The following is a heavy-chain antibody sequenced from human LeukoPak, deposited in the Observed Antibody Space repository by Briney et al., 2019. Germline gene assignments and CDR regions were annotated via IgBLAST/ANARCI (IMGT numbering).Heavy chain of an antibody. D-gene: IGHD5-12*01. CDR1: GFTFSTYA. J-gene: IGHJ4*02. Sequence: PGGSLRLSCAASGFTFSTYAMRWVRQAPGKGLEWVAVISYDGSSKYYADSVKGRFTISRDNSKNTLYLQMNSLRAEDTAVYYCARGPSGYHNTGGQGTLVTVSS. V-gene: IGHV3-30*04. CDR2: ISYDGSSK. CDR3: ARGPSGYHNT.